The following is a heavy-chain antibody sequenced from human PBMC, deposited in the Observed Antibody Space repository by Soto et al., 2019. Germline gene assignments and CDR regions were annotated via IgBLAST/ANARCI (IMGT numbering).Heavy chain of an antibody. J-gene: IGHJ4*02. CDR2: IKGDASIV. D-gene: IGHD3-10*01. CDR3: ARGASGRFYFHY. Sequence: EVQLVESGGGLVQPGGSLRLSCEAFGFTFSSYWMHWVRQAPGKGLVWLSRIKGDASIVNYAASVKGRFTISRDNAKNALYLQMNSLIAEDTALYYGARGASGRFYFHYWGQGTLVTVSS. V-gene: IGHV3-74*01. CDR1: GFTFSSYW.